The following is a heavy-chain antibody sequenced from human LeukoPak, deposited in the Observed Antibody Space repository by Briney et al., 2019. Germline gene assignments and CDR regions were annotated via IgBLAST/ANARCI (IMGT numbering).Heavy chain of an antibody. CDR2: INPSGGST. D-gene: IGHD3-22*01. Sequence: ASVKVSCKASGYTFTSYYMHWVRQAPGQGLEWMGIINPSGGSTSYAQKFQGRVTMTRDTSTSTVYMELSNLRSEDTAVYYCARAPRNYDSSGYYLDYWGQGTMVTVSS. CDR3: ARAPRNYDSSGYYLDY. CDR1: GYTFTSYY. V-gene: IGHV1-46*01. J-gene: IGHJ4*02.